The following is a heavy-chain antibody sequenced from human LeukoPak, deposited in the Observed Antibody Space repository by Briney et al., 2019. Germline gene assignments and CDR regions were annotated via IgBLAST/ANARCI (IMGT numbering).Heavy chain of an antibody. V-gene: IGHV3-30-3*01. J-gene: IGHJ5*02. Sequence: GGSLRLSCAASGFTFSSYAMHWVRQAPGKGLEWVAVISYDGSNKYYADSVKGRFTISRDNSKNTLYLQMNSLRAEDTAVYYCARQPRQRLVWNWFDPWGQGTLVTVSS. CDR1: GFTFSSYA. D-gene: IGHD6-13*01. CDR3: ARQPRQRLVWNWFDP. CDR2: ISYDGSNK.